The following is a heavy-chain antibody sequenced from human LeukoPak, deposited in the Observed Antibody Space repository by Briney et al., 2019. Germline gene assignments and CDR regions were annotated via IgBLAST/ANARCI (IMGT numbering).Heavy chain of an antibody. Sequence: GGSLRLSCAASGFTFSSYSMNWVRQAPGKGLEWVSYISSSSSTIYYADSVKGRFTISRDNAKNSLYLQMNSLRAEDTAVYYCARGVCGGDCPLDYWGQGTLVTVSS. CDR2: ISSSSSTI. CDR1: GFTFSSYS. D-gene: IGHD2-21*02. J-gene: IGHJ4*02. CDR3: ARGVCGGDCPLDY. V-gene: IGHV3-48*01.